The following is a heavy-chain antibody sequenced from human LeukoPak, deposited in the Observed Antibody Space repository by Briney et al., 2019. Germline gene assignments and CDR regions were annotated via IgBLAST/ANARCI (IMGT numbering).Heavy chain of an antibody. CDR1: GGSISSYY. D-gene: IGHD2-2*01. Sequence: PSETLSLTCTVSGGSISSYYWSWIRQPPGKGLEWIGYIYYSGSTNYNPSLKSRVTISVDTSKNQFSLKLSSVTAADTAVYYCARHRTVVPAAPYNWFDPWGQGTLVTVSS. V-gene: IGHV4-59*08. CDR3: ARHRTVVPAAPYNWFDP. CDR2: IYYSGST. J-gene: IGHJ5*02.